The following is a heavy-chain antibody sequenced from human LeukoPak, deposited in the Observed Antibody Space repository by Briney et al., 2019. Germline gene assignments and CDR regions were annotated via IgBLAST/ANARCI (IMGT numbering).Heavy chain of an antibody. D-gene: IGHD2-2*01. CDR1: GFTFSGSA. CDR3: TRPPSRPYCSSTSCYSDDY. CDR2: IRSKAHSYAT. V-gene: IGHV3-73*01. Sequence: GGSLRLSCAASGFTFSGSAMHWVRQASGKGLEWVGRIRSKAHSYATAYAASVKGRFTISRDDSKNTAYLQMNSLKTEDTAVCYCTRPPSRPYCSSTSCYSDDYWGQGTLVTVSS. J-gene: IGHJ4*02.